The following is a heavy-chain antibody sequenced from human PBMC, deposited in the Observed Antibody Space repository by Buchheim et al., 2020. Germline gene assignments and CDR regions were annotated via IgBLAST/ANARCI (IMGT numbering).Heavy chain of an antibody. V-gene: IGHV1-46*01. CDR2: INPSGGST. CDR3: ASTIGRTGYFDY. Sequence: QVQLVQSGAEVKKPGASVKVSCKASGYTFTSYYMHWVRQALGQGLEWMGIINPSGGSTSTAQKFQGRVTMTRDTSTSQVSMELSSLRSEDTAVYYCASTIGRTGYFDYWGQGTL. J-gene: IGHJ4*02. D-gene: IGHD3-10*01. CDR1: GYTFTSYY.